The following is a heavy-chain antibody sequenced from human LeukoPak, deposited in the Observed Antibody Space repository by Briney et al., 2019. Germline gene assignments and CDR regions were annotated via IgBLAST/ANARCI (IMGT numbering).Heavy chain of an antibody. Sequence: PGGSLRLSCAASGFTFDDYAMHWVRQAPGKGLEWVSGISWNSGSIGYADSVKGRFTISRDNAKNSLYLQMNSLRAEDTALYYCAKEAYGSGSFDYWGQGTLVTVSS. D-gene: IGHD3-10*01. CDR3: AKEAYGSGSFDY. CDR2: ISWNSGSI. V-gene: IGHV3-9*01. J-gene: IGHJ4*02. CDR1: GFTFDDYA.